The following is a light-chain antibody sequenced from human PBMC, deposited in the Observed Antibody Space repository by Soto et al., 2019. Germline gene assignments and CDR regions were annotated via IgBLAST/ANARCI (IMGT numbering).Light chain of an antibody. V-gene: IGKV3-11*01. CDR1: QSVSSY. CDR2: DAS. Sequence: EIVLTQSPATLSLSPGERATLSCRASQSVSSYLAWYQQKPGQAPRLLIYDASNRATGIPARFSGSGSGTDFTHTISSLEPEDFAVYYCQQRSNWPPYTFGQGTKLEI. CDR3: QQRSNWPPYT. J-gene: IGKJ2*01.